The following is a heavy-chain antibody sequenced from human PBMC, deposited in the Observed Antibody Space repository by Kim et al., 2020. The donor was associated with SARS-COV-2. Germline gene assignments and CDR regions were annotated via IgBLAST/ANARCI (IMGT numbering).Heavy chain of an antibody. CDR3: ARQSRFCRGNTCYPPNWIDP. J-gene: IGHJ5*02. CDR1: GGSISTSSYY. V-gene: IGHV4-39*01. D-gene: IGHD2-15*01. CDR2: IFYNGNT. Sequence: SETLSLTCIVSGGSISTSSYYWGWIRQSPGKGLEWIGSIFYNGNTYYNPSLKSRVAISVDTSKNQFSLKLSSVTAADTSIYYCARQSRFCRGNTCYPPNWIDPWGQGTLVTVSS.